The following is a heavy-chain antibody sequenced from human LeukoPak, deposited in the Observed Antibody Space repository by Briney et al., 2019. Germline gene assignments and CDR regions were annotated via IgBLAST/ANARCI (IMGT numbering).Heavy chain of an antibody. J-gene: IGHJ4*02. CDR3: ARDPGSGYEEHFDY. CDR2: ISSSGSTM. V-gene: IGHV3-11*01. D-gene: IGHD5-12*01. Sequence: GGSLRLSCAASGFIFSDYYMSWIRQTPGKGLEWVSYISSSGSTMYYTDSVKGRFTISRDNAKDSLYLQMNSLRAEDTAVYYCARDPGSGYEEHFDYWGQGTLVTVSS. CDR1: GFIFSDYY.